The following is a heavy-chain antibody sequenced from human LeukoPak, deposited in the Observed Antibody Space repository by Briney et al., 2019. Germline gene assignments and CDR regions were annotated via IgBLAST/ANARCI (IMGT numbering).Heavy chain of an antibody. CDR2: ISSSGSTI. CDR1: GFTFSTYA. J-gene: IGHJ4*02. Sequence: GGSLRLSCAAPGFTFSTYAMGWVRQAPGRGLEWVSYISSSGSTIYYADSVKGRLTISRDNAKNSLYLQMNSLRAEDMAVYYCARGGRTQLWSYWGQGTLVTVSS. D-gene: IGHD5-18*01. CDR3: ARGGRTQLWSY. V-gene: IGHV3-11*01.